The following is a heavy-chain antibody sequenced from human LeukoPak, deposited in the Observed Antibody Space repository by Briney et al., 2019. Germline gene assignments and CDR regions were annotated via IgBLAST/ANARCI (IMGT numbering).Heavy chain of an antibody. CDR3: ARDQHRHYYGSGSYYNAYDY. Sequence: GALRLSCAASGFTFSSYEMNWVRQAPGKGLEWVSYISSSGSTIYYADSVKGRFTISRDNAKNSLYLQMNSLRAEDTAVYYCARDQHRHYYGSGSYYNAYDYWGQGTLVTVSS. D-gene: IGHD3-10*01. CDR1: GFTFSSYE. J-gene: IGHJ4*02. CDR2: ISSSGSTI. V-gene: IGHV3-48*03.